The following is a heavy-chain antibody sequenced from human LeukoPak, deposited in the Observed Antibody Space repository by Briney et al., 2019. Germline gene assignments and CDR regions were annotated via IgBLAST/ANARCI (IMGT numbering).Heavy chain of an antibody. Sequence: SGTLALTCAVSGVSISSSEWWIWVRHPPGQGREWIGEIHRAGRTRYNPSLKSRVTMSMDYSKNQFSLNVSSVTAADTAIYYCGKTDIYFNPIDYWGPGSLVTASS. V-gene: IGHV4-4*02. CDR3: GKTDIYFNPIDY. J-gene: IGHJ4*02. CDR2: IHRAGRT. D-gene: IGHD3-9*01. CDR1: GVSISSSEW.